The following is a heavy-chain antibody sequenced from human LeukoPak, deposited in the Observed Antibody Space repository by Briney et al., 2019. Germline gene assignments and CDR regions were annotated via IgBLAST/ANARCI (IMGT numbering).Heavy chain of an antibody. CDR2: IYSGGDT. CDR1: GGSISSSSYY. D-gene: IGHD6-19*01. CDR3: AKDRAITVAGTGLEY. Sequence: ETLSLTCTVSGGSISSSSYYWGWIRQPPGKGLEWVSVIYSGGDTYYADSVKGRFTISRDNSKNMIYLEINSLKAEDTAVYFCAKDRAITVAGTGLEYWGQGALVTVSS. J-gene: IGHJ4*02. V-gene: IGHV3-66*01.